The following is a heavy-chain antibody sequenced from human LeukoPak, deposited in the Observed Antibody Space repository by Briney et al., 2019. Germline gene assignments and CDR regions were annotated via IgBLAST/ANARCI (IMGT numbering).Heavy chain of an antibody. Sequence: SVKVSCKASGGTFTSYGISWVRQAPGLGLEWMGRIIPILGISNYAQKFQGRVTITADKSTSTAYMEQSSLRSEDTAVYYCARDKVSAGDNAFDIWGQGTMVTVSS. CDR2: IIPILGIS. J-gene: IGHJ3*02. CDR1: GGTFTSYG. V-gene: IGHV1-69*04. CDR3: ARDKVSAGDNAFDI. D-gene: IGHD1-26*01.